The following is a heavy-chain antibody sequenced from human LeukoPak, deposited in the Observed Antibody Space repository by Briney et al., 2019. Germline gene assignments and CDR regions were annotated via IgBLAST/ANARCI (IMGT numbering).Heavy chain of an antibody. CDR2: IYYSGST. Sequence: SETLSLTCTVSGGSVSSGSYYWSWIRQPPGKGLEWIGYIYYSGSTNYNPSLKSRVTISVDTSKNQFSLKLSSVTAADTAVYYCARGGSSGYYDPIDYWGQGTLVTVSS. D-gene: IGHD3-22*01. CDR3: ARGGSSGYYDPIDY. J-gene: IGHJ4*02. V-gene: IGHV4-61*01. CDR1: GGSVSSGSYY.